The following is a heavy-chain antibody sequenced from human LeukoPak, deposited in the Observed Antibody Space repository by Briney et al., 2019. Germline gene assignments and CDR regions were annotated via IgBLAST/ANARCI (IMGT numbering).Heavy chain of an antibody. CDR3: GRGYCSNNSCFFDY. J-gene: IGHJ4*02. CDR2: IFPGDSDA. CDR1: GYSFISYW. D-gene: IGHD2-2*01. Sequence: GESLKISCEVSGYSFISYWIVWVRQMSGKGLEWMGVIFPGDSDARHSPSFQGQVTISADKSINTAYLRWSSLQASDTAMYYCGRGYCSNNSCFFDYWGQGTLVTVSS. V-gene: IGHV5-51*01.